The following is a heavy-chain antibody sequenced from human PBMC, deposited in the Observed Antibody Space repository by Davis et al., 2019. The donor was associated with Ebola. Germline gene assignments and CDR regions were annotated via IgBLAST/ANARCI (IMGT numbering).Heavy chain of an antibody. CDR3: ARDQRSSGLIYYYDGMDV. J-gene: IGHJ6*02. Sequence: SQTLSLTCAISGDRVPSNSAAWNWIRQSPSRGLEWLGRTYYRPKWYNDYAVSVKSRITINPDTSMNQFYLQLNSVTPEDTAVYYCARDQRSSGLIYYYDGMDVWGQGTTVTVSS. D-gene: IGHD6-19*01. CDR2: TYYRPKWYN. V-gene: IGHV6-1*01. CDR1: GDRVPSNSAA.